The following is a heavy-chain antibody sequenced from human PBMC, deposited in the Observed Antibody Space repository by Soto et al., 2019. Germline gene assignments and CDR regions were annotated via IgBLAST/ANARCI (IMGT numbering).Heavy chain of an antibody. CDR2: TYYKSKWYN. Sequence: PAQTLSLTCXISGDSVSSNSVAWNWIRQSPSRGLEWLGRTYYKSKWYNDYAVSVKSRITINPDTSKNQFSLQLNSVTPEDTAVYYCARDTPAKGSYFDCWGRRTLVTVSS. J-gene: IGHJ4*02. V-gene: IGHV6-1*01. CDR3: ARDTPAKGSYFDC. CDR1: GDSVSSNSVA. D-gene: IGHD1-26*01.